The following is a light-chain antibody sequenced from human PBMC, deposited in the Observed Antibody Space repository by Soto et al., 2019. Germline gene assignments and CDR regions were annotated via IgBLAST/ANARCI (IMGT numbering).Light chain of an antibody. CDR1: QSVSSNY. Sequence: DIVLTQSPGTLSLSPGERVTLSCRASQSVSSNYLAWYQQKPGQAPRLLIYGTSSRATGIPDRFSGSGSGRDFTLTISRLEPEEFAVYYCQQYGNSPRYSFGQGTKLEIK. V-gene: IGKV3-20*01. J-gene: IGKJ2*03. CDR2: GTS. CDR3: QQYGNSPRYS.